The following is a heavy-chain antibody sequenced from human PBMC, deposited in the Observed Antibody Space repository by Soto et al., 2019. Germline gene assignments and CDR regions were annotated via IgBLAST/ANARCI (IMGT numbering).Heavy chain of an antibody. J-gene: IGHJ6*02. CDR2: ISGSGGST. V-gene: IGHV3-23*01. CDR3: AKGGSITIFGVVIRPSYGMDV. D-gene: IGHD3-3*01. CDR1: GFTFSSYA. Sequence: GGSLSLSCAASGFTFSSYAMSWVRQAPGKGLEWVSAISGSGGSTYYADSVKGRFTISRDNSKNTLYLQMNSLRAEDTAVYYCAKGGSITIFGVVIRPSYGMDVWGQGTTVTVSS.